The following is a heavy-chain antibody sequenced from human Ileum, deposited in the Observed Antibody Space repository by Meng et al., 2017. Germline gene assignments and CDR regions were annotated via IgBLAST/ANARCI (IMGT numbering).Heavy chain of an antibody. CDR1: GFTFSYYW. J-gene: IGHJ4*02. CDR3: ARDSSGSY. D-gene: IGHD6-19*01. CDR2: INGDGSIT. V-gene: IGHV3-74*01. Sequence: GESLKISCAASGFTFSYYWMNWVRQAPGKGLVWVSRINGDGSITSYADFVKGRFTIPRDNAKNTLYLQMNSLRAEDTAMYYCARDSSGSYWGQGTLVTVSS.